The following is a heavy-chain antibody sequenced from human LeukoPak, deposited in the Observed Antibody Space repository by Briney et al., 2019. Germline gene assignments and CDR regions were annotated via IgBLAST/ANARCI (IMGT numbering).Heavy chain of an antibody. J-gene: IGHJ4*02. CDR3: AKDQSYGFDY. CDR1: GFAFSTYA. V-gene: IGHV3-23*01. D-gene: IGHD5-18*01. CDR2: LSGSGAST. Sequence: GESLRLSCAASGFAFSTYAMSWVRQAPGKGLEWVSALSGSGASTYYADSVKGRFTISRDNSKNTLYLQMNSLRAEDTAIYYCAKDQSYGFDYWGQGTLVTVSS.